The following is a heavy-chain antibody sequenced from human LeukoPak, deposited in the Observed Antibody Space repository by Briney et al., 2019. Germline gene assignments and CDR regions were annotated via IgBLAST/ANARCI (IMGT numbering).Heavy chain of an antibody. D-gene: IGHD3-22*01. J-gene: IGHJ4*02. CDR2: ISYDGSNK. CDR3: AKTYYDDGSGYYGN. V-gene: IGHV3-30*18. Sequence: PGRSLRLSRAASGFTFSSYGMHWVRQAPGKGLEWVAVISYDGSNKYYADSVKGRVTISRDNSKNTLYLQMNSLRAEDTAVYYCAKTYYDDGSGYYGNWGQGTLVTVSS. CDR1: GFTFSSYG.